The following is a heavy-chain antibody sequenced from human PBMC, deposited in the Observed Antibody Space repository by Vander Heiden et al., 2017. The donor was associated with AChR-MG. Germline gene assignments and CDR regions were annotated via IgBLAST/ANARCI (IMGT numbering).Heavy chain of an antibody. CDR2: ISYDGSNK. J-gene: IGHJ4*02. CDR1: GFTFSSYG. V-gene: IGHV3-30*03. Sequence: QVQLVESGGGVVQPGRSLRLSCAASGFTFSSYGMPWVRQAPGKGLEWVAVISYDGSNKYYADSVKGRFTISRDNSKNTLYLQMNSLRAEDTAVYYCAILPTYSSSSHPARRWIDYWGQGTLVTVSS. CDR3: AILPTYSSSSHPARRWIDY. D-gene: IGHD6-6*01.